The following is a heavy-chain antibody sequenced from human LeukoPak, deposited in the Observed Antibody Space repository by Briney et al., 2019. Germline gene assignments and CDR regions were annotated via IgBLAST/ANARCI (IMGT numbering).Heavy chain of an antibody. Sequence: ASVKVSCKASGYTFTSYGINWVRQAPGQGLGWMGWISAYNGNTNYAQKLQGRVTITADKSTSTAYMELSSLRSEDTAVYYCARDWGSGWPYYFDYWGQGTLVTVSS. CDR2: ISAYNGNT. D-gene: IGHD6-19*01. J-gene: IGHJ4*02. CDR1: GYTFTSYG. CDR3: ARDWGSGWPYYFDY. V-gene: IGHV1-18*01.